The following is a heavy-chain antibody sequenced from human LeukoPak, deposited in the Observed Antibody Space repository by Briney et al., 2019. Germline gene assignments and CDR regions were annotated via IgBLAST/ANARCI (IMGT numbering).Heavy chain of an antibody. D-gene: IGHD3-22*01. CDR2: IYTSGST. Sequence: SQTLSLTCTVSGGSISSGSYYWSWIRQPAGKGLEWIGRIYTSGSTNYNPSLKSRVTISVDTSKNQFSLKLSSVTAADTAVYYCAREGYYDSSGYDHWGQGTLVTVSS. V-gene: IGHV4-61*02. CDR3: AREGYYDSSGYDH. J-gene: IGHJ4*02. CDR1: GGSISSGSYY.